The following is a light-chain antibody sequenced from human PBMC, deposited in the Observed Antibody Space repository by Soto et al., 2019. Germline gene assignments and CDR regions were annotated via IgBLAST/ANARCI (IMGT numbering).Light chain of an antibody. V-gene: IGKV3-20*01. J-gene: IGKJ1*01. CDR2: GAS. CDR1: QTVDTNY. Sequence: EIVLTQSPGTLSLSPGERATLSCRASQTVDTNYLAWYQQIPGQAPRLLIYGASTRATGIPDRFSGSGSGKDFTLTISRLDPEDSAVYYCQQYATSPWTFGQGTKVEIK. CDR3: QQYATSPWT.